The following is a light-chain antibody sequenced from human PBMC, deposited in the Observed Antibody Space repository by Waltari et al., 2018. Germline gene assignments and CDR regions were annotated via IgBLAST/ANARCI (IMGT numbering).Light chain of an antibody. J-gene: IGLJ3*02. CDR2: KAN. V-gene: IGLV8-61*01. CDR3: ALYMGSGSWV. Sequence: QTVVTQEPSLSVSPGVTVTLTCALTSGSLSTTSYATWYQQTPGQSPRTLVYKANARSSGVPDRFSGSILGNTAALTITGAQADDEADYYCALYMGSGSWVFGGGTRLTVL. CDR1: SGSLSTTSY.